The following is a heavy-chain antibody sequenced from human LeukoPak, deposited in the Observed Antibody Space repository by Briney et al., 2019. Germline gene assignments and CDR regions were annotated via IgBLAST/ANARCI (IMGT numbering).Heavy chain of an antibody. Sequence: PGGSLRLSCAASGFTFSSYSMNWVRQAPGKGLEWVSYISSSSDTIHYADSVKGRFTISRDNSKNTLYLQMNSLRAEDTAVYYCAKDPEGSGYYPLKGQSYYFDYWGQGTLVTVSS. CDR2: ISSSSDTI. CDR1: GFTFSSYS. J-gene: IGHJ4*02. V-gene: IGHV3-48*01. D-gene: IGHD3-22*01. CDR3: AKDPEGSGYYPLKGQSYYFDY.